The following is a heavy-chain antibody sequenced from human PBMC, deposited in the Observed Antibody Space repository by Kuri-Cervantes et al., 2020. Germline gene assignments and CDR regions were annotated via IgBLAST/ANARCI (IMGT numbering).Heavy chain of an antibody. D-gene: IGHD3-10*01. CDR3: ARDADYYGSGSYNY. Sequence: ASVKVSCKASGYTFTSYYMHWVRQAPGQGLEWMGWINPNSGGTNYAQKFQGRVTMTRDTSISTAYMELSRLRSDDTAVYYCARDADYYGSGSYNYWGQGTLVTVSS. J-gene: IGHJ4*02. CDR1: GYTFTSYY. V-gene: IGHV1-2*02. CDR2: INPNSGGT.